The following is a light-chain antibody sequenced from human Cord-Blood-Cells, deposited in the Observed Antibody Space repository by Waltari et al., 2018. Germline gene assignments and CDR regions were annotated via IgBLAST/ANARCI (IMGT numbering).Light chain of an antibody. CDR3: QQYYSTRFT. Sequence: EIVLTQSPATLSLSPGERATLSCRASQSVSSYLAWYQQKPGQAPRPLIYDASNRATGIPARFSGSGSGTDFTLTISSLQAEDVAVYYCQQYYSTRFTFGPGTKVDIK. CDR2: DAS. V-gene: IGKV3-11*01. J-gene: IGKJ3*01. CDR1: QSVSSY.